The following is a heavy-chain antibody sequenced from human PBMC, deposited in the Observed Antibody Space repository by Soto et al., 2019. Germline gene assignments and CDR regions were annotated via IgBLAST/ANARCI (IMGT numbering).Heavy chain of an antibody. J-gene: IGHJ4*02. CDR2: ISYGWST. D-gene: IGHD3-16*01. CDR3: SRGILV. V-gene: IGHV4-31*03. Sequence: QVQLQESGPGLVKPSQTLSLTCTVSGGSINSGGYCWSWIRQHPGKGLDWIGCISYGWSTSYNPSLKSRVTISVDTSKNQFSLKLSSVTAADTAVYSCSRGILVWGQGTLITVSS. CDR1: GGSINSGGYC.